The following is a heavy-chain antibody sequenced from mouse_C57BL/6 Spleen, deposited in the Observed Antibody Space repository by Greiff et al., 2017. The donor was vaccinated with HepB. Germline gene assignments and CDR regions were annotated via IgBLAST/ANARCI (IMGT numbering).Heavy chain of an antibody. V-gene: IGHV5-6*01. CDR1: GFTFSSYG. CDR2: ISSGGSYT. CDR3: ARHESNYGGFLMDY. J-gene: IGHJ4*01. D-gene: IGHD2-5*01. Sequence: EVQLQQSGGDLVKPGGSLKLSCAASGFTFSSYGMSWVRQTPDKRLEWVATISSGGSYTYYPDSVKGRFTISRDNAKNTLYLQMSSLKSEDTAMYYCARHESNYGGFLMDYWGQGTSVTVSS.